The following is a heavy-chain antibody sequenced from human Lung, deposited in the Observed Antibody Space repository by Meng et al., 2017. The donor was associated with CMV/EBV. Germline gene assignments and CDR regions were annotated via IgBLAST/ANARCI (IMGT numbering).Heavy chain of an antibody. V-gene: IGHV3-73*01. CDR2: IRSKANRYAT. J-gene: IGHJ4*02. CDR3: TRLSDVVD. D-gene: IGHD5-12*01. CDR1: GFTFSGSA. Sequence: GEXXKISCAASGFTFSGSAMHWVRQASGKGLEWVGSIRSKANRYATAYIESVKGRFTISRDDSRKTAYLQMSSLTTEDSAVYYCTRLSDVVDGGQGTLVTVSS.